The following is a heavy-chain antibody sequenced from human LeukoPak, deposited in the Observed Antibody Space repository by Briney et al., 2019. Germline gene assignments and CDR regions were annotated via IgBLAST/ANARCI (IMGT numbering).Heavy chain of an antibody. CDR3: TRGDYQGFDP. D-gene: IGHD3-16*01. CDR1: GGSFSGYY. Sequence: PSETLSLTCAVYGGSFSGYYWSWIRQPPGKGLEWIGEINHSGSTNYNPSLKSRVTISVDTSKNQFSLKLSSVTAADTAVYYCTRGDYQGFDPWGQGTLVTVSS. J-gene: IGHJ5*02. CDR2: INHSGST. V-gene: IGHV4-34*01.